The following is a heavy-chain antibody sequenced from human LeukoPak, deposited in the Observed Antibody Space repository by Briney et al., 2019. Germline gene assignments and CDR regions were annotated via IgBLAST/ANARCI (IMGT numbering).Heavy chain of an antibody. D-gene: IGHD6-13*01. CDR3: AASGYSSSWYVEASCVY. J-gene: IGHJ4*02. V-gene: IGHV3-23*01. CDR1: GFTLSSYA. CDR2: ISGSGGST. Sequence: PGGSLRLSCAASGFTLSSYAMSWVRQAPGKGLEWVSAISGSGGSTYYADSVKGRFTISRDNSKNTLYLQMNSLRAEDTAVYYCAASGYSSSWYVEASCVYWGQGTLVTVSS.